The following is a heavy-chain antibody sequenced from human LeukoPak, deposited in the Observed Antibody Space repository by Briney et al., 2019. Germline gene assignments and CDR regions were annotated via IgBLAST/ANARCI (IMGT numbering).Heavy chain of an antibody. CDR1: GFTFSSYW. J-gene: IGHJ4*02. CDR3: ARDKGDYDTSGSLFVF. Sequence: GGPLRLSCAASGFTFSSYWMHWVRQAPRKGLEWVANIKQDGSEKYYVDSVKGRFTISRDNAKNSLYLQMNSLRAEDTAVYYCARDKGDYDTSGSLFVFGGQGTLVTVSS. V-gene: IGHV3-7*03. CDR2: IKQDGSEK. D-gene: IGHD3-22*01.